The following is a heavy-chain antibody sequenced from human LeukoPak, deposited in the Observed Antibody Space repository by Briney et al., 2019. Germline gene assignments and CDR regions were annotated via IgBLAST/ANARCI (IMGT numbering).Heavy chain of an antibody. V-gene: IGHV1-69*05. CDR2: IIPIFGTA. J-gene: IGHJ3*02. CDR1: GGTFSSYA. Sequence: SVKVSCKASGGTFSSYAISWVRQAPGQGLEWMGGIIPIFGTANYAQKFQGRVTITTDESTSTAYMELSSLRSEDTAVYYCARARVIVVVPAAIAHDAFDIWGQGTMVTVSS. CDR3: ARARVIVVVPAAIAHDAFDI. D-gene: IGHD2-2*01.